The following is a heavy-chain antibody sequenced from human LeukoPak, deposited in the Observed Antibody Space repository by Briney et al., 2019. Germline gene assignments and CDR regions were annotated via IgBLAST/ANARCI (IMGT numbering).Heavy chain of an antibody. CDR1: GFTFSSYA. D-gene: IGHD4-17*01. CDR3: ARDRDAVTTYYFDY. Sequence: GGSLRLSYAASGFTFSSYAMSWVRQAPGKGLEWVSAISGSGGSTYYADSVKGRFTISRDNSKNTLYLQMNSLRAEDTAVYYCARDRDAVTTYYFDYWGQGTLVTVSS. V-gene: IGHV3-23*01. CDR2: ISGSGGST. J-gene: IGHJ4*02.